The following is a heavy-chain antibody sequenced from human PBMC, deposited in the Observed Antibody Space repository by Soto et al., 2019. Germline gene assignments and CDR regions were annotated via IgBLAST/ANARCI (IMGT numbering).Heavy chain of an antibody. CDR2: ISYSGTT. J-gene: IGHJ4*02. CDR1: GVSISSWSYY. Sequence: SETLALTCTVSGVSISSWSYYWGWIRQPPGKGLEWIGYISYSGTTYYNPSLKSRLTMSIDTSKNQFSLKLSSLSAADTAVYYCARDRSNSPDYFDYWGQGTLVTVSS. V-gene: IGHV4-30-4*08. D-gene: IGHD6-6*01. CDR3: ARDRSNSPDYFDY.